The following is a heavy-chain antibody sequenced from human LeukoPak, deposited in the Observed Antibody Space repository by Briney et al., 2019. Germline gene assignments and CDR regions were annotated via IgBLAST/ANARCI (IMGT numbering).Heavy chain of an antibody. CDR1: GFTFSNAW. Sequence: GGSLRLSCAASGFTFSNAWMNWVRQAPGKGLEWVGRIKSKTDGGTTDYAAPVKGRFTISRDDSKNTLYLQMNSLKTEDTALYYCPTDPHLYYDILPVYYTFDNWGQEPLVPVPS. CDR3: PTDPHLYYDILPVYYTFDN. V-gene: IGHV3-15*07. CDR2: IKSKTDGGTT. D-gene: IGHD3-9*01. J-gene: IGHJ4*02.